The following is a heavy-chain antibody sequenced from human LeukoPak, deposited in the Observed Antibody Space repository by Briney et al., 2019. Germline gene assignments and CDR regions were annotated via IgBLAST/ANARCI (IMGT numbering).Heavy chain of an antibody. CDR2: MYYTANS. J-gene: IGHJ4*02. D-gene: IGHD1-26*01. CDR1: GVSVGSAGYY. CDR3: ARSQSQSGSYRYYFAY. Sequence: PSETLSLTCSVSGVSVGSAGYYWTWIRQPPGKGLEWIGCMYYTANSSYNPFLKSRVTMSLDPSQNEFSLRLTSVTAADTAVYYCARSQSQSGSYRYYFAYWGQGILVTVSS. V-gene: IGHV4-61*08.